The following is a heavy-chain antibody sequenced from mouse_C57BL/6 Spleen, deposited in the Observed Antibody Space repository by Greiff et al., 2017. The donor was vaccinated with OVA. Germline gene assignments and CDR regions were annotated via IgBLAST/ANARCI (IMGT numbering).Heavy chain of an antibody. CDR1: GYAFTNYL. J-gene: IGHJ1*03. D-gene: IGHD3-1*01. CDR2: INPGSGGT. Sequence: VQLQQSGAELVRPGTSVKVSCKASGYAFTNYLIEWVKQRPGQGLEWIGVINPGSGGTNYNEKFKGKATLTADKSSSTAYMQLSSLTSEDSAVYFCARSGPSIAWYFDVWGTGTTVTVSS. V-gene: IGHV1-54*01. CDR3: ARSGPSIAWYFDV.